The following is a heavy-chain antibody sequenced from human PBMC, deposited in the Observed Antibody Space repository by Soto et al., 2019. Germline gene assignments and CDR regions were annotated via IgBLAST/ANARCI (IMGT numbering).Heavy chain of an antibody. V-gene: IGHV4-59*01. J-gene: IGHJ5*02. CDR3: ARSTFHGDYVNWFDP. CDR1: GGSISSYY. D-gene: IGHD4-17*01. CDR2: IYYSGST. Sequence: SETLSLTCTVSGGSISSYYWSWIRQPPGKGLEWIGYIYYSGSTNYNPSLKSRVTISVDTSKNQFSLKLSSVTAADTAVYYCARSTFHGDYVNWFDPWGQGTLVTVSS.